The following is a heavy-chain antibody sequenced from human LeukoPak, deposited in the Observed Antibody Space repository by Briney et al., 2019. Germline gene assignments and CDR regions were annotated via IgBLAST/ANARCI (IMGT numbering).Heavy chain of an antibody. CDR2: IYYSGST. J-gene: IGHJ4*02. V-gene: IGHV4-39*07. CDR1: GGSISSSSYY. Sequence: SETLSLTCTVSGGSISSSSYYWGWIRQPPGKGLEWIGSIYYSGSTYYNPSLKSRVTISVDTSKNQFSLKLSSVTAADTAVYYCARESAGTWLPNYDYWGQGTLVTVSS. CDR3: ARESAGTWLPNYDY. D-gene: IGHD6-19*01.